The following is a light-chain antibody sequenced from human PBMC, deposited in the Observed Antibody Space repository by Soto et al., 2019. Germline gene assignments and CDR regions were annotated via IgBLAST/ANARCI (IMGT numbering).Light chain of an antibody. CDR3: LQDYNYPLT. CDR1: QTISTY. CDR2: GAS. V-gene: IGKV1-39*01. J-gene: IGKJ4*01. Sequence: DIQMTPSPSPLSASVGDRVTITCRASQTISTYLNWYQQKPGKAPKLLIYGASSLQSGVPSRFSGSGSGTDFTLTISSLQPEDFATYYCLQDYNYPLTFGGGTKVDIK.